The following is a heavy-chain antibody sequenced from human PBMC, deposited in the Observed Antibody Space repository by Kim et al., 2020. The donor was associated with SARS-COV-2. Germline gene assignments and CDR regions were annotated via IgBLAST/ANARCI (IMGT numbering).Heavy chain of an antibody. V-gene: IGHV4-30-2*05. D-gene: IGHD2-21*02. CDR3: ARGPPIGGGDCYSH. J-gene: IGHJ4*02. Sequence: NPSLNSRITISIDTSKNQFSLKLSSGTAADTAVYYCARGPPIGGGDCYSHWGQGTLVTVSS.